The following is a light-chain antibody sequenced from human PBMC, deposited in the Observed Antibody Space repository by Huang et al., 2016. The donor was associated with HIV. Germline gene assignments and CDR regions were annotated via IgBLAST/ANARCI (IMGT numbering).Light chain of an antibody. Sequence: DIQMTQSPSAMSASVGDKVTITCRASQAISNYVVWFQQKPGRAPKRLIYAASSLQSGVQSRFSGSGYGTKFTLTISSLQPEDFATYYCLQHHAYPRTFGPGTKVEVK. CDR2: AAS. V-gene: IGKV1-17*03. CDR3: LQHHAYPRT. J-gene: IGKJ1*01. CDR1: QAISNY.